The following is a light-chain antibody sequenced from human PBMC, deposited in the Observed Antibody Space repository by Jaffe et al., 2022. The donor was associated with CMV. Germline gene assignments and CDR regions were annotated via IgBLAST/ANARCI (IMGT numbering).Light chain of an antibody. CDR2: GVS. Sequence: EIVMTQSPASLSVSPGERATLSCRASQSVGSNLAWYQQIPGQAPRLLIYGVSTRATDIPARFSGGGSGTEFTLTISSPQSEDFAVYYCQQYNNWPPRFGQGTKLEIK. V-gene: IGKV3-15*01. CDR1: QSVGSN. CDR3: QQYNNWPPR. J-gene: IGKJ2*03.